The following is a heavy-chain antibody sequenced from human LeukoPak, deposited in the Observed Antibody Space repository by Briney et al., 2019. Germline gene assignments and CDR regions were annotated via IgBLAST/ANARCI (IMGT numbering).Heavy chain of an antibody. V-gene: IGHV3-21*01. CDR1: GFTFSSHS. J-gene: IGHJ4*02. CDR2: ISSSSSYI. CDR3: ARSVSSTSWEFDY. D-gene: IGHD2-2*01. Sequence: GGSLRLSCAASGFTFSSHSMNWVRQAPGKGLEWVSSISSSSSYIYYADSVKGRFTISRDNAKNSLYLQMNSLRAEDTAVYYCARSVSSTSWEFDYWGQGTLVTVSS.